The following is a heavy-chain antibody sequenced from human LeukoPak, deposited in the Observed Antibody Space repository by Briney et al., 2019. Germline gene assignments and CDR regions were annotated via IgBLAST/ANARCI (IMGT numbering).Heavy chain of an antibody. V-gene: IGHV3-23*01. CDR2: ISGSGNGT. J-gene: IGHJ4*02. CDR1: GFTFSSYS. CDR3: AKRTMSAFDS. Sequence: GGSLRLSCAASGFTFSSYSMNWVRQAPGKGLEWLSGISGSGNGTYYADSVKGRFIISRDNSKNMGYLQMNSLTVEDTATYYCAKRTMSAFDSRGQGTLLIVSS.